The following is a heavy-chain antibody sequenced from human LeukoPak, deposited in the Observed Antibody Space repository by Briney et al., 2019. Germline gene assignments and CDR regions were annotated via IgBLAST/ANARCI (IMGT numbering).Heavy chain of an antibody. D-gene: IGHD1-26*01. CDR1: GGSISSYY. J-gene: IGHJ5*02. CDR3: ARHDPIGYSGSYYENWFDP. CDR2: IYYSGST. Sequence: PSETLSLTCTVSGGSISSYYWSWIRQPPGKGLEWIGYIYYSGSTNYTPSLKSRVTISVDTSKNQFSLKLSSVTAADTAVYYCARHDPIGYSGSYYENWFDPWGQGTLVTVSS. V-gene: IGHV4-59*08.